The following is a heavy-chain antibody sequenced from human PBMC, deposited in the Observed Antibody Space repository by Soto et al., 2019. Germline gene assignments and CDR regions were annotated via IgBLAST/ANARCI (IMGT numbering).Heavy chain of an antibody. CDR1: GGTFSIYA. V-gene: IGHV1-69*13. CDR2: IIPIFGTA. Sequence: GTSVKVSCKASGGTFSIYAISWVRQAPGQGLEWMGEIIPIFGTANYAQKFQGRVTITADESTSTAYMELSSLRAEDTAVYYCAKVRARYCGGGSCYSIFDYWGQGTLVTVSS. CDR3: AKVRARYCGGGSCYSIFDY. D-gene: IGHD2-15*01. J-gene: IGHJ4*02.